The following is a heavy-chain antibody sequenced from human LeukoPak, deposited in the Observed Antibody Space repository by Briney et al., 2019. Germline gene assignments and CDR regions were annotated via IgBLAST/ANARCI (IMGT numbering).Heavy chain of an antibody. CDR3: ARGGWYFDN. CDR2: FYSGGST. D-gene: IGHD6-19*01. V-gene: IGHV4-4*07. Sequence: SETLSLTCTVSGGSISAFYWSWIRQPAGKGPEWIGRFYSGGSTNSNPSLKSRVTMSVDTSKNQFSLKLSSVTAADTAVYYCARGGWYFDNWGQGTLVTVSS. CDR1: GGSISAFY. J-gene: IGHJ4*02.